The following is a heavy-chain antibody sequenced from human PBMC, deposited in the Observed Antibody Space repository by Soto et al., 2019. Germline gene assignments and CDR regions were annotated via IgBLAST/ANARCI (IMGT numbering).Heavy chain of an antibody. D-gene: IGHD6-19*01. V-gene: IGHV1-69*01. CDR3: ARAHSSGWENRNYYYYGMDV. CDR1: GGTFSSYA. J-gene: IGHJ6*02. Sequence: QVQLVQSGAEVKKPGSSVKVSCKASGGTFSSYAISWVRQAPGQGLEWMGGIIPIFGTANYAQKFQGRVTITADESTSTAYMELSSLRSEDTAVYYCARAHSSGWENRNYYYYGMDVWGQGTTVTVSS. CDR2: IIPIFGTA.